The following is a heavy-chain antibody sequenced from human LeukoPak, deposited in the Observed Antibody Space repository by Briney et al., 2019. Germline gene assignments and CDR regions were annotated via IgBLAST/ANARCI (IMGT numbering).Heavy chain of an antibody. CDR3: ATDGAGFDT. Sequence: GGSLRLSCAASGFTFNDYYMSWIRQAPGKGLEWLSYINIGGTDTHYADSVKGRFTISRDNAKKSLYLEMNNLRAEDTAVYYCATDGAGFDTWARESWSPSPQ. J-gene: IGHJ5*02. CDR1: GFTFNDYY. CDR2: INIGGTDT. V-gene: IGHV3-11*01.